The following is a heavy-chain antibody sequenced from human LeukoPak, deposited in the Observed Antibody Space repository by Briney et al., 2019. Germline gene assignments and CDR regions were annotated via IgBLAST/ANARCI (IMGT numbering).Heavy chain of an antibody. V-gene: IGHV3-21*03. CDR2: ISSSSSYI. CDR1: GFTFSSYS. D-gene: IGHD6-13*01. J-gene: IGHJ3*02. CDR3: ARVESSSFFDAFDI. Sequence: GGSLRLSCAASGFTFSSYSMNWVRQAPGKGLEWVPSISSSSSYIYYADSVKGRFTISRDNAKNSLYLQMNSLRAEDTAVYYCARVESSSFFDAFDIWGQGTMVTVSS.